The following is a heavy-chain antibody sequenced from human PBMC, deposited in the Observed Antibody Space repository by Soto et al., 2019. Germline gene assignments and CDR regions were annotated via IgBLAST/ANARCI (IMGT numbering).Heavy chain of an antibody. D-gene: IGHD3-10*01. CDR2: IRSSAYAI. V-gene: IGHV3-48*02. CDR1: GFTFSAYG. CDR3: VSDYFDAFDV. Sequence: EVQLMESGGNLVHPGGSLRLSCAASGFTFSAYGMHWVRQAPGKGLEWLSYIRSSAYAIHYADSVKGRFTISRDDAENSLCLQINGLSDEATAVDCCVSDYFDAFDVWGQGTAVTV. J-gene: IGHJ3*01.